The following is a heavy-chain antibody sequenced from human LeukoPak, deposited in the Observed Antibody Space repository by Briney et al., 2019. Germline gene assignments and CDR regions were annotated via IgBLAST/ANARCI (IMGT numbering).Heavy chain of an antibody. CDR2: IYYSGST. J-gene: IGHJ6*03. Sequence: SETLSLTCTVSGGSISSHYWSWIRQPPGKGLEWIGYIYYSGSTNYNPSLKSRVTISVDASENQFSLKLSSVTAADTAVYYCARRAYGSGSYALYYYYYYMDVWGKGTTVTVSS. V-gene: IGHV4-59*11. CDR1: GGSISSHY. CDR3: ARRAYGSGSYALYYYYYYMDV. D-gene: IGHD3-10*01.